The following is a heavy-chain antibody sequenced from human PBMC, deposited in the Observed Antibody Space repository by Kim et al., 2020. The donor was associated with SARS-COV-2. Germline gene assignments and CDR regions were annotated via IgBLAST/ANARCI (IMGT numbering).Heavy chain of an antibody. D-gene: IGHD1-26*01. J-gene: IGHJ4*02. CDR3: AASLAQGGLYRLSF. CDR1: GGSISSSSFY. Sequence: SETLSLTCTVSGGSISSSSFYWVWVRQSPVKGLEWIGTIFYTGKTAYNPSLKTPVTISVDRSENQFSLTMTSVATSDTAVYFCAASLAQGGLYRLSFWGQGTLVNVSS. V-gene: IGHV4-39*01. CDR2: IFYTGKT.